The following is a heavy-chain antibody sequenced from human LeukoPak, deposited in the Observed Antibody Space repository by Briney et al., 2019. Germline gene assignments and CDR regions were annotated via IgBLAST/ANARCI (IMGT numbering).Heavy chain of an antibody. J-gene: IGHJ4*02. CDR1: GYSISSGYY. Sequence: SETLSLTCAVSGYSISSGYYWGWIRQPPRKGLEWIGSIYHNGNTYYNPSLKSRVTISVDTSKNHFSLKVTSLTPADTGVYYCARSLPGAIGAADLWGQGTLVTVSS. D-gene: IGHD1-26*01. CDR3: ARSLPGAIGAADL. V-gene: IGHV4-38-2*01. CDR2: IYHNGNT.